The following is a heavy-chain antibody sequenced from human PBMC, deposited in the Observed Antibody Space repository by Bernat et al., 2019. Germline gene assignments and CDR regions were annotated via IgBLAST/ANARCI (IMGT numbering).Heavy chain of an antibody. CDR3: ASQAITSITGTTGLGY. CDR2: IYSGGST. D-gene: IGHD1-20*01. J-gene: IGHJ4*02. CDR1: GFTVSSNY. Sequence: EVQLVESGGGLVQPGGSLRLSCVASGFTVSSNYMSWVRQAPGKGLEWVSVIYSGGSTYYADSVKGRFTISRDNSKNTLYLQMNSLRAEDTAVYYCASQAITSITGTTGLGYWGQGTLVTVSS. V-gene: IGHV3-66*04.